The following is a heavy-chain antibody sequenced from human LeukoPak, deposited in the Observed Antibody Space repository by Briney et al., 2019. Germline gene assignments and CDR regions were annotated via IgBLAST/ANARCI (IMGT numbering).Heavy chain of an antibody. CDR2: ISPYNGNT. J-gene: IGHJ4*02. Sequence: ASVKVSCKASGYSFIGYYIHWVRQAPGQGLEWMGWISPYNGNTRYVQKLQGRVTMTTDTSTSTAYMELRSLRFDDTAVYYCARAGSGSGWYFDYWGQGTLVTVSS. V-gene: IGHV1-18*04. CDR1: GYSFIGYY. D-gene: IGHD6-19*01. CDR3: ARAGSGSGWYFDY.